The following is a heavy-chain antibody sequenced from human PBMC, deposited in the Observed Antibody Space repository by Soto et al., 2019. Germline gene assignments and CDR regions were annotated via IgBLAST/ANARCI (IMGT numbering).Heavy chain of an antibody. CDR2: ITRSGNT. Sequence: SETLSLTCAVYGGYFSGHYWTWIRQPPGKGLEWVGEITRSGNTNYNPSLKSRVTISVDTSKNQFSLKLSSVTAADTAVYYCACNYYDFWSGYYSVGYFDYWAQGTPVTVSS. CDR1: GGYFSGHY. CDR3: ACNYYDFWSGYYSVGYFDY. J-gene: IGHJ4*02. V-gene: IGHV4-34*01. D-gene: IGHD3-3*01.